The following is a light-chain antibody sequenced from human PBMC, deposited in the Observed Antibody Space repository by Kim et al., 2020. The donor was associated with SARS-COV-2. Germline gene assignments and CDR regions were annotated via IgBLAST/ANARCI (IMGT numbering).Light chain of an antibody. CDR3: CSYAGRYTWI. CDR1: SSDVGRYNS. Sequence: QSALTQPRSVSGSPGQSVTISCTATSSDVGRYNSVSWYQQHPGKAPKLMISDVTDRPSGVPDRFSGFKSGNTASLTISGLQAEDEADYYCCSYAGRYTWIFGGGTQLTVL. J-gene: IGLJ2*01. V-gene: IGLV2-11*01. CDR2: DVT.